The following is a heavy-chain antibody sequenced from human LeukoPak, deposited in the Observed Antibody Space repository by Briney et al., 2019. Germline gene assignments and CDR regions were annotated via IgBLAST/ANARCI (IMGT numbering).Heavy chain of an antibody. V-gene: IGHV5-51*01. CDR2: IYPDDSDT. D-gene: IGHD6-25*01. CDR3: ARKESWQRPEGF. CDR1: GYRFRDYW. J-gene: IGHJ4*02. Sequence: KVSCKGSGYRFRDYWIAWVRQMPGKGLEWMGSIYPDDSDTRYSPSFQGQVTISADKAISTAYLQWSSLKASDTAMYYWARKESWQRPEGFWGQGTLVTVSP.